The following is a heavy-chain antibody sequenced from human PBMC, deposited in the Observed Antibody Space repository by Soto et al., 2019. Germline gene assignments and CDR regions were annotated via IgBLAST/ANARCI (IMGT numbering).Heavy chain of an antibody. CDR2: INTDGREI. CDR3: VRDCEGF. CDR1: GFTFSSNW. V-gene: IGHV3-74*01. J-gene: IGHJ4*02. Sequence: EVQLVESGGGLVQPGGSLRLSCAASGFTFSSNWMHWVRRVPGRGLVWVARINTDGREINYVDPVKGRFTFSRDNAQNTRYVQMNSLRFEDTAVYYCVRDCEGFWCQGTLVTVSS. D-gene: IGHD2-21*01.